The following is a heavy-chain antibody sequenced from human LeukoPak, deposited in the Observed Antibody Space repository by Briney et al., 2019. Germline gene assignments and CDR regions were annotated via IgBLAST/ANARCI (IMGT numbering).Heavy chain of an antibody. Sequence: GPSLRLSCAASGFSSSSYAMTWVRPTPGEGVGWVSVISGSGGTTYYAGSVKGRFTISRDNSKNTSYLQMHSLRAQDRAVYYCASRGYLTSYFACWGQGTLVTVSS. J-gene: IGHJ4*02. CDR3: ASRGYLTSYFAC. D-gene: IGHD5-12*01. V-gene: IGHV3-23*01. CDR2: ISGSGGTT. CDR1: GFSSSSYA.